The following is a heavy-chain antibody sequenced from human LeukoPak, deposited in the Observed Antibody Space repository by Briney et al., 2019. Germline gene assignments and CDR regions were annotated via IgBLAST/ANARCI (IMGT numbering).Heavy chain of an antibody. D-gene: IGHD1-1*01. V-gene: IGHV4-34*01. J-gene: IGHJ6*03. CDR2: ISHSGST. CDR3: ARDTSPNWNLRGDYYYYMDV. CDR1: GGSFGGYY. Sequence: ASETLSLTCAVYGGSFGGYYWYWVRQSPGKGLEWIGEISHSGSTNYSPPLKSRVTMSVDTSKNQFSLKLSSVTAADTAVYYCARDTSPNWNLRGDYYYYMDVWGKGTTVTVSS.